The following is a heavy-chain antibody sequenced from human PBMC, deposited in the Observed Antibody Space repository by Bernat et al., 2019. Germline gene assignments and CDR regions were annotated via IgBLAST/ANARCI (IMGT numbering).Heavy chain of an antibody. Sequence: QVQLVESGGGVVQPGGSLRLSCAASGFTFSSYGMHWVRQAPGKGLEWVALIWYDGSNKYYADSVKGRFTISRDNSRNTLYLQMNSLRAEDTAVYYCAKPAMHPCSSCTFDYWGRGTLVTVSS. CDR2: IWYDGSNK. CDR3: AKPAMHPCSSCTFDY. J-gene: IGHJ4*02. CDR1: GFTFSSYG. D-gene: IGHD6-19*01. V-gene: IGHV3-30*02.